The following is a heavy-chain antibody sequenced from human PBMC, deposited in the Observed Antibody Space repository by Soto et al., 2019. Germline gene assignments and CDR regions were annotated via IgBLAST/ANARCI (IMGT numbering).Heavy chain of an antibody. Sequence: SETLSLTCTVSGGSISSYYWSWIRQPPGKGLEWIGYIYYSGSTNYNPSLKSRVTISVDTSKNQFSLKLSSVTAADTAVYYCARAGADCTNGVCYDYWGQGTLVTVSS. CDR2: IYYSGST. J-gene: IGHJ4*02. CDR3: ARAGADCTNGVCYDY. V-gene: IGHV4-59*01. CDR1: GGSISSYY. D-gene: IGHD2-8*01.